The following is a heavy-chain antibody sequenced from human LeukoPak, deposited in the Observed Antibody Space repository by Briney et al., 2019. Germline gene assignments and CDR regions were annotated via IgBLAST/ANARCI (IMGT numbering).Heavy chain of an antibody. D-gene: IGHD5-18*01. J-gene: IGHJ4*02. V-gene: IGHV1-2*02. CDR3: ARVDTAMVAGGGDY. Sequence: ASVKVSCKASGYTLTGYYMHWVRQAPGQGLEWMGWINPNSGGTNYAQKFQGRVTMTRDTSISTAYMELSRLRSDDTAVYYCARVDTAMVAGGGDYWGQGTLVTVSS. CDR2: INPNSGGT. CDR1: GYTLTGYY.